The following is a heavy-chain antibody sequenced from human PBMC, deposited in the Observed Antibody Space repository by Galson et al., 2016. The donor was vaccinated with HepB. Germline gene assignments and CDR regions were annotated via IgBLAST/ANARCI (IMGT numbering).Heavy chain of an antibody. Sequence: LRLSCAATGFSLSVSAVHWVRQAPGKGLEWVSVIDGGGSTYYADSVKGRFTISRDSARNTLLLQMKGLRAEDTAIYYCASAYYHYYYYYAMDVWGQGTTVTVSS. CDR2: IDGGGST. CDR3: ASAYYHYYYYYAMDV. V-gene: IGHV3-53*01. J-gene: IGHJ6*02. CDR1: GFSLSVSA. D-gene: IGHD3-10*01.